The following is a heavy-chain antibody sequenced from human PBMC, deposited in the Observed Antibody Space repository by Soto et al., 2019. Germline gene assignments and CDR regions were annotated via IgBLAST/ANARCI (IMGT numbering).Heavy chain of an antibody. Sequence: PGGSLRLSCAASGFTFSSYAMHWVRQAPGKGLEWVAVISYDGSNKYYADSVKGRFTISRDNSKNTLYLQMNSLRAEDTAVYYCERRDGFYDSSGYFGFWGQGTMVTVSS. V-gene: IGHV3-30-3*01. J-gene: IGHJ3*01. CDR3: ERRDGFYDSSGYFGF. CDR1: GFTFSSYA. CDR2: ISYDGSNK. D-gene: IGHD3-22*01.